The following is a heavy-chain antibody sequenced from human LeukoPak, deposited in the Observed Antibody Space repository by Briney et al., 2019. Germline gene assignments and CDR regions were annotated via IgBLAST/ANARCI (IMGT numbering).Heavy chain of an antibody. V-gene: IGHV1-2*02. CDR1: GYTFTGYY. Sequence: ASVKVSCKASGYTFTGYYMHWVRQAAGQGLQWMGWINPNSGGTNYAQKFQGRVTMTRDTSISTAYMELSRLRSADTAVYYCAVVVVPAAIPGYYFDYWGQGTLVTVSS. CDR3: AVVVVPAAIPGYYFDY. CDR2: INPNSGGT. D-gene: IGHD2-2*02. J-gene: IGHJ4*02.